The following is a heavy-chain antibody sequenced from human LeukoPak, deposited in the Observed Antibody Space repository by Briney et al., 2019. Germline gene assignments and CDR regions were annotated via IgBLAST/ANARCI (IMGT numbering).Heavy chain of an antibody. V-gene: IGHV1-69*05. CDR3: ARGPIVGATHDAFDI. CDR2: IIPIFGTA. D-gene: IGHD1-26*01. Sequence: ASVKVSCKASGGTFSSYAISWVRQAPGQGLEWMGRIIPIFGTANYAQKFQGRVTITTDESTSTAYMELSGLRSEDTAVYYCARGPIVGATHDAFDIWGQGTMVTVSS. CDR1: GGTFSSYA. J-gene: IGHJ3*02.